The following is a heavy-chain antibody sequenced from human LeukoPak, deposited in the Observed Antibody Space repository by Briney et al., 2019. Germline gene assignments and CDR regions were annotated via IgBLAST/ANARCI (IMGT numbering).Heavy chain of an antibody. CDR3: AGGARRQQPFDY. CDR2: IYSGGST. Sequence: PGGSLRLSCAASEFTVSSNYMNWVRQAPGKGLEWVSVIYSGGSTYYADSVKGRFTISRDNSKNTLCLQMNSLRAEDTAVYYCAGGARRQQPFDYWGQGTLVTVSS. CDR1: EFTVSSNY. J-gene: IGHJ4*02. D-gene: IGHD6-13*01. V-gene: IGHV3-66*01.